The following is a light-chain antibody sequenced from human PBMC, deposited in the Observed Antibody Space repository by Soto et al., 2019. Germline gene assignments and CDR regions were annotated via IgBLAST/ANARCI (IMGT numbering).Light chain of an antibody. CDR3: SAWEGRRNGYV. CDR2: SNN. Sequence: QAVLTQPPSASGTPGQRVTISCSGSDSNIVRHSVNWYQQLPGTAPKVLIYSNNQRPSEVPGRVSGSKSGTSASLAISGLQSEEEAEYYCSAWEGRRNGYVFGPGTKLTVL. J-gene: IGLJ1*01. CDR1: DSNIVRHS. V-gene: IGLV1-44*01.